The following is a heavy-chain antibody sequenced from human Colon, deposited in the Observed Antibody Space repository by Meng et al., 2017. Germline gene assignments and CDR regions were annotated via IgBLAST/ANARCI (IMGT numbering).Heavy chain of an antibody. CDR1: GVSVSTNNW. V-gene: IGHV4-4*02. Sequence: QVNLTESGPGLVKPSGTLSLTGAVSGVSVSTNNWWSWVRQPPGKGLEWIGEVYHTGTTNYNSSLQSRVSISLDKSKNQFSLNLNSVTAADTAVYYCARHGGWHFDYWGQGALVTVSS. CDR2: VYHTGTT. J-gene: IGHJ4*02. CDR3: ARHGGWHFDY. D-gene: IGHD6-19*01.